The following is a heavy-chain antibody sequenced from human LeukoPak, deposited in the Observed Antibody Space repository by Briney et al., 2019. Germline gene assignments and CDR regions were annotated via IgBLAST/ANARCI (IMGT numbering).Heavy chain of an antibody. CDR1: GVTVSSNY. CDR2: IYSGGST. J-gene: IGHJ4*02. Sequence: PGGSLRLSCAASGVTVSSNYMSWVRQAPGKGLEWVSVIYSGGSTYYADSVKGRFTISRDNSKNTLYLQMNSLRAEDTAVYYCARDRGSFDYWGQGTLVTVSS. V-gene: IGHV3-53*01. CDR3: ARDRGSFDY.